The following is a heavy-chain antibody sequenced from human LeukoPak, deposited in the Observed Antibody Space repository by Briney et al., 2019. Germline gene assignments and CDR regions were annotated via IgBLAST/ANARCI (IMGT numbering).Heavy chain of an antibody. CDR3: ARIGSGGSCVDY. J-gene: IGHJ4*02. D-gene: IGHD2-15*01. Sequence: PSETLSLTCAVYGGSFSGYYWSWIRQPPGKGLEWIGEINHSGSTNYNPSLKSRVTISVDTSKNQFSLKLSSVTAADTAVYYCARIGSGGSCVDYWGQGTLVTVSS. CDR2: INHSGST. V-gene: IGHV4-34*01. CDR1: GGSFSGYY.